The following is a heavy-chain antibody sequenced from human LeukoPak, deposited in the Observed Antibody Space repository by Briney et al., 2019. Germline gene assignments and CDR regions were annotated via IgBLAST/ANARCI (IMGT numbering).Heavy chain of an antibody. CDR2: IYTSGST. J-gene: IGHJ4*02. Sequence: SETLSLTCTVSGGSISSYYWSWIRQPAGKGLEWIGRIYTSGSTNYNPSLKSRVTMSVDTSKNQFSLKLSSVTAADTAVYYCATSGYSHGYRYFDYWGQGTLVTVSS. D-gene: IGHD5-18*01. V-gene: IGHV4-4*07. CDR3: ATSGYSHGYRYFDY. CDR1: GGSISSYY.